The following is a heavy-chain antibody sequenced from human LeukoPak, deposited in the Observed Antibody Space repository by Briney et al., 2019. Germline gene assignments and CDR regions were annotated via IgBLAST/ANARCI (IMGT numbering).Heavy chain of an antibody. D-gene: IGHD3-22*01. J-gene: IGHJ4*02. V-gene: IGHV4-30-4*08. CDR3: ARDPYDSSGYYDY. Sequence: PSETLSLTCTVSGGSISSGDYYWSWIRQPPGKGLEWSGYIYYSGSTYYNPSLKSRVTISVDTSKNQFSLKLSSVTAADTAVYYCARDPYDSSGYYDYWGQGTLVTVSS. CDR1: GGSISSGDYY. CDR2: IYYSGST.